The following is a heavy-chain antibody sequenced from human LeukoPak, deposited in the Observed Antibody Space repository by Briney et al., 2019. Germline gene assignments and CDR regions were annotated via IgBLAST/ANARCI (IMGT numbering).Heavy chain of an antibody. CDR1: GGSLSSYY. J-gene: IGHJ4*02. CDR2: IFYSGNT. V-gene: IGHV4-59*01. Sequence: PSEALSLTCTVSGGSLSSYYWSWVRQPPGKGLEWIGYIFYSGNTNYNPSLKSRVTISLDTSKNQFFLRLSSVTAADTAMYYCARGARGYSYGWGQGTLVTVSS. CDR3: ARGARGYSYG. D-gene: IGHD5-18*01.